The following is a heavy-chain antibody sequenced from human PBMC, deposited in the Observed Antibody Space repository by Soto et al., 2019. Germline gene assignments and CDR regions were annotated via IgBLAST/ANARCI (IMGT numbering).Heavy chain of an antibody. CDR1: GDSISSDKW. Sequence: QVQLQESGPGLVKPSGTLSLTCAVSGDSISSDKWWSWVRQPPGKGLEWIGEIHHSGNSNYNPSLKSRFILSLXKSKNQFSLKLSSVTDADTAVYYCARGERQQQRDYWGQGTLVTVSS. D-gene: IGHD6-13*01. V-gene: IGHV4-4*02. CDR2: IHHSGNS. J-gene: IGHJ4*02. CDR3: ARGERQQQRDY.